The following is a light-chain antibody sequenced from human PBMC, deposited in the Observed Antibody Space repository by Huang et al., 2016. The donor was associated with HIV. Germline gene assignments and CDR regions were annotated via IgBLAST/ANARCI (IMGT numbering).Light chain of an antibody. Sequence: EIVMTQSPVTLSVSPGERATLSCRASQSGSSNLAWYQQKPGQAPRLLIYGASTRATGVPASCSGSGSGTEFTLTISSLQSEDFALYYCQQYNNWPPITFGQGTRLEIK. J-gene: IGKJ5*01. V-gene: IGKV3-15*01. CDR1: QSGSSN. CDR3: QQYNNWPPIT. CDR2: GAS.